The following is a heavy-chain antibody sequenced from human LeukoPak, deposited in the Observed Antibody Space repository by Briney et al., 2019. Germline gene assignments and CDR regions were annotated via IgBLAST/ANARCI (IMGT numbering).Heavy chain of an antibody. D-gene: IGHD2/OR15-2a*01. J-gene: IGHJ4*02. Sequence: ASVRVSCKSSGFTFTDHYIHWVRQGPGQGLEWMGYIGPHSTFTSSPQEFQGRVTMTRDASMSTAYMELTRLTSDDTAVYYCVREGEGPLSKDFDYWGQGTLVTVSS. CDR2: IGPHSTFT. V-gene: IGHV1-2*02. CDR1: GFTFTDHY. CDR3: VREGEGPLSKDFDY.